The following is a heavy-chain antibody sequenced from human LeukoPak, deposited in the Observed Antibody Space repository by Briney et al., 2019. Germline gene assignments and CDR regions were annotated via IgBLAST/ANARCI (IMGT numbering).Heavy chain of an antibody. CDR2: IYYSGCT. V-gene: IGHV4-39*07. Sequence: SETLSLTCTVSGGSISSSSYYWGWIRQPPGKGLEWIGSIYYSGCTYYNPSLKSRVTISVDTSKNQFSLKLSSVTAADTAVYYCVYYDSSGSSYWGQGTLVTVSS. J-gene: IGHJ4*02. CDR3: VYYDSSGSSY. D-gene: IGHD3-22*01. CDR1: GGSISSSSYY.